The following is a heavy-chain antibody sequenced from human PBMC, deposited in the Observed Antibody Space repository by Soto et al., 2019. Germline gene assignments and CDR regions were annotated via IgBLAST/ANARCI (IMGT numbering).Heavy chain of an antibody. J-gene: IGHJ3*01. V-gene: IGHV3-74*01. D-gene: IGHD3-10*01. CDR1: GFTFDYYW. CDR2: VHSDGTTT. Sequence: PGGSLGLSCAASGFTFDYYWMHWVRQAPGKGLVWVSRVHSDGTTTTYADTVKGRFTISRDNARNTVSLQMSSLRAEDTAIYYCARGDRGGFDLWGHGTVVTVSS. CDR3: ARGDRGGFDL.